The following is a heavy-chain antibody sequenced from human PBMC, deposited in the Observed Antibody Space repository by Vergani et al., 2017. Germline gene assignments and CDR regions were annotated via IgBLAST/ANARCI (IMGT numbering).Heavy chain of an antibody. CDR2: MNPNSGNT. D-gene: IGHD4-17*01. CDR3: ARSSFASYGDHHRGP. J-gene: IGHJ5*02. Sequence: QVQLVQSGAEVKKPGASVKVSCKASGYTFTSHGISWVRQAPGQGLEWMGWMNPNSGNTGYAQKFQGRVTMTRNTSISTAYMELSSLRSEDTAVYYCARSSFASYGDHHRGPWGQGTLVTVSS. CDR1: GYTFTSHG. V-gene: IGHV1-8*02.